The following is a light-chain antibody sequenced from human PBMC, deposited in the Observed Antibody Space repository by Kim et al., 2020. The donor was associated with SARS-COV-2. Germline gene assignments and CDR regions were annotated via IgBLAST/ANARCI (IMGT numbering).Light chain of an antibody. CDR1: AGPVTDGNL. J-gene: IGLJ3*02. CDR2: STH. V-gene: IGLV7-43*01. Sequence: PGGTVTPTCASGAGPVTDGNLPNWLKQKPGQAPRPLIYSTHNKHSATPAGFSGACLGGKAVLTLSGGRPEDEAEYYCLLYYGGDWVFGGGTLLTVL. CDR3: LLYYGGDWV.